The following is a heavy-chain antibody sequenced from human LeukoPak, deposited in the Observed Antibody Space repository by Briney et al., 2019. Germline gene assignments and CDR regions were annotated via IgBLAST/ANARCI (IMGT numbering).Heavy chain of an antibody. J-gene: IGHJ4*02. CDR1: GFTFSSYA. CDR2: ISYDGSNK. CDR3: ARALLRYFDGPFGY. V-gene: IGHV3-30*01. D-gene: IGHD3-9*01. Sequence: GGSLRLSCAASGFTFSSYAMHWVRQAPGKGLEWVVVISYDGSNKYYADSVKGRFTISRDNSKNTLYLQMNSLRAEDTAVYYCARALLRYFDGPFGYWGQGTLVTVSS.